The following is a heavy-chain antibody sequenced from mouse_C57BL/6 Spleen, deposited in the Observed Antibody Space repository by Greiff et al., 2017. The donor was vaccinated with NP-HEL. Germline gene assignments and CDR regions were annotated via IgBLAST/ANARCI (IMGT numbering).Heavy chain of an antibody. Sequence: EVKLVESEGGLVQPGSSMKLSCTASGFTFSDYFMAWVRQVPEKGLEWVANINYDGSSTYYLDSLKSRFIISRDNAKNILYLQMSSLKSEDTATYYCARGLGRGDYAMDYWGQGTSVTVSS. J-gene: IGHJ4*01. CDR1: GFTFSDYF. D-gene: IGHD4-1*01. V-gene: IGHV5-16*01. CDR2: INYDGSST. CDR3: ARGLGRGDYAMDY.